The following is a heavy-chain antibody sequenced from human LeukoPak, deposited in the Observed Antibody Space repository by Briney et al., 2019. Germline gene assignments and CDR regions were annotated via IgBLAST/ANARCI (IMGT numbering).Heavy chain of an antibody. CDR2: IIPILGIA. Sequence: ASVKVSCKASGGTFSSYAISWVRQAPGQGLEWMGRIIPILGIANYAQKFQGRVTITADKSTSTAYMELSSLRSEDTAVYYCARVKRRGIQLWLSLDYWGQGTLVTVSS. V-gene: IGHV1-69*04. CDR3: ARVKRRGIQLWLSLDY. D-gene: IGHD5-18*01. J-gene: IGHJ4*02. CDR1: GGTFSSYA.